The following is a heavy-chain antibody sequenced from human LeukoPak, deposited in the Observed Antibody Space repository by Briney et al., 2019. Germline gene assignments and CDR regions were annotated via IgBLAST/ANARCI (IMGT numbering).Heavy chain of an antibody. CDR3: TRRHEYSSSWYPVAFDI. J-gene: IGHJ3*02. CDR1: GFTFGDYA. Sequence: PGGSLRLSCTASGFTFGDYAMSWVRQAPGKGLEWVGFIRSKAYGGTTEYAASVKGRFTISRDDSKSIAYLQMNSLKTEDTAVYYCTRRHEYSSSWYPVAFDIWGQGTMVTVSS. D-gene: IGHD6-13*01. V-gene: IGHV3-49*04. CDR2: IRSKAYGGTT.